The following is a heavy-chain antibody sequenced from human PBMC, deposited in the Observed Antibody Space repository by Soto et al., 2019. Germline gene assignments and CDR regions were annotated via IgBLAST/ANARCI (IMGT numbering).Heavy chain of an antibody. V-gene: IGHV3-23*01. CDR2: ISGRGTGT. D-gene: IGHD3-10*01. Sequence: EVQLLESGGGLVQRGGSLRLSCAASGFTFSSSAMSWVRQAPGKGLEWVSAISGRGTGTYYADSVKGRFTISRDNSKNTLYLQMNSLRAEDTAVYYCAKGGWGEKNDYWGQGTLVTVSS. CDR3: AKGGWGEKNDY. J-gene: IGHJ4*02. CDR1: GFTFSSSA.